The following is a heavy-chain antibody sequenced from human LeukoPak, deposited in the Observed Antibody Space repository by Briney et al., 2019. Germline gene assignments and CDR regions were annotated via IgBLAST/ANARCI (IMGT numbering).Heavy chain of an antibody. CDR2: IIPIFGTA. Sequence: SVKVSCKASGGTFNSYAISWVRQAPGQGLEWMGGIIPIFGTANYAQKFQGRVTITADKSTSTAYVELSSLRSEDTAVYYCARCGSTAHMSILEYNWFDPWGQGTLVTVSS. V-gene: IGHV1-69*06. D-gene: IGHD3-3*02. J-gene: IGHJ5*02. CDR3: ARCGSTAHMSILEYNWFDP. CDR1: GGTFNSYA.